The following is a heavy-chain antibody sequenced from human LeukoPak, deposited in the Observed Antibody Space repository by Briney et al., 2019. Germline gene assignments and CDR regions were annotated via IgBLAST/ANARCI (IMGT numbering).Heavy chain of an antibody. D-gene: IGHD6-19*01. J-gene: IGHJ4*02. CDR1: GFTFSSYA. CDR2: ISGSGDST. CDR3: AREGIAVAGPFYY. V-gene: IGHV3-23*01. Sequence: PGGSLRLSCAASGFTFSSYAMSWVRQAPGKGLEWVSTISGSGDSTYYADSVKGRFTISSDNSKNTLYLQMNSLRAEDTAVYYCAREGIAVAGPFYYWGQGTLVTVSS.